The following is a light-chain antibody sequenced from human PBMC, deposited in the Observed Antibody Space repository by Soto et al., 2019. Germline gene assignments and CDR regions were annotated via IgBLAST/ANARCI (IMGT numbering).Light chain of an antibody. J-gene: IGKJ5*01. CDR3: MQSTQLLPT. CDR2: EVS. V-gene: IGKV2D-29*02. CDR1: QSLLHITGETF. Sequence: DVVMTQTPLSLSVAPGQPASISCKSSQSLLHITGETFLFWYLQKPGQSPQLLIYEVSTRVSGVPDRFSGSGSGTDFTLEISRVETDDVGIYYCMQSTQLLPTFGQVTRLANK.